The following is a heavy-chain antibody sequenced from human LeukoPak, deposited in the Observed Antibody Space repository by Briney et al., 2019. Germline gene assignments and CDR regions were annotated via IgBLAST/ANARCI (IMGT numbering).Heavy chain of an antibody. V-gene: IGHV1-24*01. J-gene: IGHJ4*02. CDR1: GYTLTELS. CDR2: FDLEDGET. D-gene: IGHD5-12*01. Sequence: ASVKVSCKVSGYTLTELSMHWVRQAPGKGLEWMGGFDLEDGETIYAQKFQGRVTMTRDTSTSTVYMELSSLRSEDTAVYYCARVLGGYAIFDYRGQGTLVTVSS. CDR3: ARVLGGYAIFDY.